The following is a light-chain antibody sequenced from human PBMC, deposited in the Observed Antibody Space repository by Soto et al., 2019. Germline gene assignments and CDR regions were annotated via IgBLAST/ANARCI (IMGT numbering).Light chain of an antibody. V-gene: IGKV1-17*03. CDR3: LQNNRYPWT. CDR1: QGINNY. J-gene: IGKJ1*01. CDR2: GAS. Sequence: DIQMTQYTSAMSASVGDRVTITCRASQGINNYLAWFQQRPGKVPQRLIYGASSLQSGVPSRCSGSGSGTEFTLTICSLQPEDSAPYCFLQNNRYPWTFGQVTKV.